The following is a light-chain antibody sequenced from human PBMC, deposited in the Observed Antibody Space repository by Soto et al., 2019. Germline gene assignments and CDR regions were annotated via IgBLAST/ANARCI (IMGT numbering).Light chain of an antibody. Sequence: QSVLTQPPSASGSPGQSVAISCTGTSSDVGGYNYVSWYRQRPGKAPKVMIYEVNKRPSGVPDRFSGSKSGITASLTVSGLQAEDEADYYCSSYAGSNNDYVFGTGTKVTVL. J-gene: IGLJ1*01. CDR3: SSYAGSNNDYV. CDR1: SSDVGGYNY. CDR2: EVN. V-gene: IGLV2-8*01.